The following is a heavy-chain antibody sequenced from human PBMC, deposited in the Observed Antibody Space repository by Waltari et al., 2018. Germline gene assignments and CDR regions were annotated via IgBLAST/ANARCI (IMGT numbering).Heavy chain of an antibody. CDR2: IYYSGST. D-gene: IGHD3-16*01. J-gene: IGHJ4*02. V-gene: IGHV4-59*01. CDR1: GGSISSYY. CDR3: AKDLLWTHWSRDGDKRGFFDY. Sequence: QVQLQESGPGLVKPSETLSLTCTVSGGSISSYYWSWIRQPPGKGLEWIGYIYYSGSTNYNPSLKSRVTISVDTSKNQFSLKLSSVTAADTAVYYCAKDLLWTHWSRDGDKRGFFDYWGQGTLVTVSS.